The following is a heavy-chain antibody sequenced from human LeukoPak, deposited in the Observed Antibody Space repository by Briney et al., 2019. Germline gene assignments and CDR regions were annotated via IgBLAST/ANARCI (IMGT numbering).Heavy chain of an antibody. CDR3: ARRGKQQVRPGPNWFDP. V-gene: IGHV4-34*01. CDR2: INHSGST. J-gene: IGHJ5*02. CDR1: GGSISPYF. D-gene: IGHD6-13*01. Sequence: PSETLSLTCSVSGGSISPYFWSWIRQPPGKGLEWIGEINHSGSTNYNPSLKSRVTISVDTSKNQFSLKLSSVTAADTAVYYCARRGKQQVRPGPNWFDPWGQGTLVTVSS.